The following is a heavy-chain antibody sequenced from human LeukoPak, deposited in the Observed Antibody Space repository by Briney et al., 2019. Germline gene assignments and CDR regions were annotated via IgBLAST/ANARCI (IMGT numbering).Heavy chain of an antibody. CDR2: INPNSGGT. CDR3: ARDSGGSYYYNWFDP. Sequence: ASVTVSCKASGYTFTGYYMHWVRQAPGQGLEWMGRINPNSGGTNYAQKFQGRVTMTRDTSISTAYMELSRLRSDDTAVYYCARDSGGSYYYNWFDPWGQGTLVTVSS. CDR1: GYTFTGYY. J-gene: IGHJ5*02. D-gene: IGHD1-26*01. V-gene: IGHV1-2*06.